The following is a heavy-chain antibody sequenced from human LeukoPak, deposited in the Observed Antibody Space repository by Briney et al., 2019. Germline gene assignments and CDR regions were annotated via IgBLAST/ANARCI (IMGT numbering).Heavy chain of an antibody. CDR3: ARLEYSSSWYGY. D-gene: IGHD6-13*01. CDR1: GYSFSNYW. J-gene: IGHJ4*02. V-gene: IGHV5-51*01. Sequence: GESLKISCKASGYSFSNYWIGWVRLMPGKGLEWMGIIYPGDSDTRYSPSFQGQVTISADKSISTAYLQWSSLKASDTAMYYCARLEYSSSWYGYWGQGTLVTVSS. CDR2: IYPGDSDT.